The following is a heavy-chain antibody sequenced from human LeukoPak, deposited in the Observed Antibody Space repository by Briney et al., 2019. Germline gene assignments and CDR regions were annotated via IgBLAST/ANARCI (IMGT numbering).Heavy chain of an antibody. CDR3: ATGHTLGGYYKQKYYYYGMDV. CDR1: GGSLSGNF. D-gene: IGHD3-9*01. J-gene: IGHJ6*02. Sequence: SETLSLTCAVYGGSLSGNFWSWIRQPPGKGLEWIGEISHSGSTNYSPSLKSRLTISVDTSKNQSSLRLSSVTAADTAVYYCATGHTLGGYYKQKYYYYGMDVWGQGTTVTVSS. CDR2: ISHSGST. V-gene: IGHV4-34*01.